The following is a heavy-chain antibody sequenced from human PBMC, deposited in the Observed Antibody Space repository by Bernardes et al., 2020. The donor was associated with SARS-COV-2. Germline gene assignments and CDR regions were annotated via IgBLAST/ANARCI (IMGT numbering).Heavy chain of an antibody. J-gene: IGHJ4*02. V-gene: IGHV5-51*01. CDR1: GYSFTSYW. D-gene: IGHD2-2*01. Sequence: GESLKISCKGSGYSFTSYWIGWVRQMPGKGLEWMGIIYPGDSDTRYSPSFQGQVTISADKSISTAYLQWSSLKASDTAMYYCARAAIPAAIDQYFDYWGQGTLVTVSS. CDR2: IYPGDSDT. CDR3: ARAAIPAAIDQYFDY.